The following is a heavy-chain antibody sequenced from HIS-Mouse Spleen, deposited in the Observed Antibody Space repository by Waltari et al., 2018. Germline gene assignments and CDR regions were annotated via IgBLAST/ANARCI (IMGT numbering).Heavy chain of an antibody. V-gene: IGHV4-39*07. J-gene: IGHJ2*01. CDR3: AREIPYSSSWYDWYFDL. Sequence: QLQLQEPGPGLVTPSEPLSLIAPVLGCSNSSLSYSWGWIRQPPGKGLEWIGSIYYSGSTYYNPSLKSRVTISVDTSKNQFSLKLSSVTAADTAVYYCAREIPYSSSWYDWYFDLWGRGTLVTVSS. D-gene: IGHD6-13*01. CDR2: IYYSGST. CDR1: GCSNSSLSYS.